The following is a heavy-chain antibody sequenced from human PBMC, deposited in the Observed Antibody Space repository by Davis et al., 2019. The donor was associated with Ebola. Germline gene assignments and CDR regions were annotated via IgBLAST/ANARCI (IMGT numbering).Heavy chain of an antibody. CDR2: VSAYNGDT. CDR1: GYTFISYG. CDR3: ATDNGDTMVQGVSGWFDP. J-gene: IGHJ5*02. D-gene: IGHD3-10*01. V-gene: IGHV1-18*01. Sequence: ASVKVSCKASGYTFISYGISWVRQAPGQGLEWVGRVSAYNGDTIYAQKFQGRVTMTEDTSTDTAYMELSSLRSEDTAVYYCATDNGDTMVQGVSGWFDPWGQGTLVTVSS.